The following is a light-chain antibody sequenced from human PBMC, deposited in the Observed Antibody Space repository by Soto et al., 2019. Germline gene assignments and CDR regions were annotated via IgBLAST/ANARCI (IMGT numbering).Light chain of an antibody. CDR3: QQYNNWPQT. CDR1: QSVSSN. V-gene: IGKV3D-15*01. J-gene: IGKJ1*01. Sequence: EMGLTQSPVTLSVSPGERTTLSCRASQSVSSNLAWYQQKPGQAPRLLIYGASSRATGIPDRFSGSGSGTEFTLTISSLQSEDFAVYYCQQYNNWPQTFGQGTKVDIK. CDR2: GAS.